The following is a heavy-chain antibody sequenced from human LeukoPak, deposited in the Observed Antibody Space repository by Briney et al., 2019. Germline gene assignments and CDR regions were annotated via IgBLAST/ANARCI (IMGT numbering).Heavy chain of an antibody. J-gene: IGHJ4*02. Sequence: GGSLRLSCAASGFTFSSSYMSWVRQAPGKGLEWVSVIYSGGTTYYADSVKGRFTISRDNSKNTVYLQMNSLRPEDTAVYYCARYASSWGSFDFWAREPWSPSPQ. D-gene: IGHD6-13*01. CDR3: ARYASSWGSFDF. V-gene: IGHV3-66*02. CDR1: GFTFSSSY. CDR2: IYSGGTT.